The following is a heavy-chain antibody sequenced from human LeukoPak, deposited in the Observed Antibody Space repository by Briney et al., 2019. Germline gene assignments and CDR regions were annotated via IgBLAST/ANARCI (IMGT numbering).Heavy chain of an antibody. D-gene: IGHD6-13*01. Sequence: GRSLRLSCAASGFTFDDYAMHWVRQAPGKGLEWVSGISWNSGSMGYADSVKGRFTISRDNAKNSLYLQMNSLRAEDTALYYCAKSSSYSSSWIFDYWGQGTLVTVSS. CDR1: GFTFDDYA. CDR3: AKSSSYSSSWIFDY. CDR2: ISWNSGSM. J-gene: IGHJ4*02. V-gene: IGHV3-9*01.